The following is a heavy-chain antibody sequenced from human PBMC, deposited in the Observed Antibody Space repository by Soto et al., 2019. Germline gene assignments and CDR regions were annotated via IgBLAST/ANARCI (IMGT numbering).Heavy chain of an antibody. CDR2: IYYSGST. CDR3: ARDDPNGSGSYYNDAFDS. CDR1: GGSISSGGYY. Sequence: QVQLQESGPGLMKPSQTLSLTCTVSGGSISSGGYYWSWIRQHPGKGLEWIGYIYYSGSTYYNPSLRSRVTISVDTSKNQFSLKLSSVTAADTAVYYCARDDPNGSGSYYNDAFDSWGQGTMVTVSS. J-gene: IGHJ3*02. V-gene: IGHV4-31*03. D-gene: IGHD3-10*01.